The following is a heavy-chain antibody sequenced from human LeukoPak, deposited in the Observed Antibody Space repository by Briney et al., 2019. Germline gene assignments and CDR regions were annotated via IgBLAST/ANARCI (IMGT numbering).Heavy chain of an antibody. Sequence: SETLSLTCTVSGGSISSYYWSWIRQPAGKGLEWIGRIYSTGSANYNPSLKSRVTMSVDTSENQFSLKLSSVTAADTAVYYCARAADYGDYVGGDWIDPWGQGTLVTVSS. D-gene: IGHD4-17*01. CDR3: ARAADYGDYVGGDWIDP. CDR2: IYSTGSA. J-gene: IGHJ5*02. V-gene: IGHV4-4*07. CDR1: GGSISSYY.